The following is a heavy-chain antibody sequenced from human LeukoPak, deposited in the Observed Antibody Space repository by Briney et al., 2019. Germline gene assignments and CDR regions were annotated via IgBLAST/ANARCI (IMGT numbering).Heavy chain of an antibody. CDR3: AKERAIVLVVYGGAFDI. V-gene: IGHV3-23*01. Sequence: GGSLRLSCAASGFTFSSYAMSWVRQAPGKGPEWVSEISGSGGSTYYADSVKGRFTISRDNSKSTLYLQMNSPRAEDTAVYYCAKERAIVLVVYGGAFDIWGQGTMVTVSS. CDR2: ISGSGGST. D-gene: IGHD2-8*01. CDR1: GFTFSSYA. J-gene: IGHJ3*02.